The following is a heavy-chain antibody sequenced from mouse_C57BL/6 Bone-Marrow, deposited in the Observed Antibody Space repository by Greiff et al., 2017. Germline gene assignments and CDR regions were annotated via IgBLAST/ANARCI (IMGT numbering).Heavy chain of an antibody. CDR1: GYAFSSSW. V-gene: IGHV1-82*01. CDR3: ARVNYFGV. Sequence: QVQLQQSGPELVKPGASVKISCKASGYAFSSSWMNWVKQRPGKGLEWIGRIYPGDGDTNYNGKLTGKATLTADNYSSTAYMQLSILTSEGSAVYCCARVNYFGVWGTGTTVTVSS. CDR2: IYPGDGDT. J-gene: IGHJ1*03.